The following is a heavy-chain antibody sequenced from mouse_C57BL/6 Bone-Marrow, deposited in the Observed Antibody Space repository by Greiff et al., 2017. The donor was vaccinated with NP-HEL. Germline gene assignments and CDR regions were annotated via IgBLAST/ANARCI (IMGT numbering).Heavy chain of an antibody. CDR1: GFSFNTYA. D-gene: IGHD1-1*01. CDR2: IRSKSNNYAT. J-gene: IGHJ3*01. Sequence: EVQLVESGGGLVQPKGSLKLSCAASGFSFNTYAMNWVRQAPGKGLEWVARIRSKSNNYATYYADSVKDRFTISRDDSESMLYLQMNNLKTEDTAMYYCVRHAPHGSSYAFAHWGQGTLVTVSA. CDR3: VRHAPHGSSYAFAH. V-gene: IGHV10-1*01.